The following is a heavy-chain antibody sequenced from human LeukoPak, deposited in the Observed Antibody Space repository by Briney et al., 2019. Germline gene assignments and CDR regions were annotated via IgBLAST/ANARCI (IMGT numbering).Heavy chain of an antibody. D-gene: IGHD3-22*01. CDR3: ARWMGATYYYDSSGYSI. CDR1: GYTFTSYA. CDR2: INTNTGNP. J-gene: IGHJ4*02. Sequence: GASVKVSCKASGYTFTSYAMNWVRQAPGQGLEWMGWINTNTGNPTYAQGFTGRFVFSLDTSVSTAYLQISSLKAEDTAVYYCARWMGATYYYDSSGYSIWGQGTLVTVSS. V-gene: IGHV7-4-1*02.